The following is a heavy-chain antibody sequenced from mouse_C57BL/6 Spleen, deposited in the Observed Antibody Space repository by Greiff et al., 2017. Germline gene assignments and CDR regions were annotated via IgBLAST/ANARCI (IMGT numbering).Heavy chain of an antibody. CDR2: IYPGDGDT. Sequence: VQLQQSGPELVKPGASVKISCKASGYAFSSSWMNWVKQRPGKGLEWIGRIYPGDGDTNYNVKFKGKATLTSDKSSSTAYMQLSSLTSEDSAVYFSARSLRNNYIDYWGQGTTLTVSS. CDR1: GYAFSSSW. J-gene: IGHJ2*01. CDR3: ARSLRNNYIDY. D-gene: IGHD3-2*02. V-gene: IGHV1-82*01.